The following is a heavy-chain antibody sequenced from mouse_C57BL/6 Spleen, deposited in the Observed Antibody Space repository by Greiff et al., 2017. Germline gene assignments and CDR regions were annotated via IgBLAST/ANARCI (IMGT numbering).Heavy chain of an antibody. CDR2: IDPSDSET. D-gene: IGHD2-4*01. Sequence: QVQLQQPGAELVRPGSSVKLSCKASGYTFTSYWMHWVKQRPIQGLEWIGNIDPSDSETHYNQKFKDKATLTVDKSSSTAYMQLSSLTSEDSAVYYCARSYYDYGGRLSLFAYWGQGTLVTVSA. J-gene: IGHJ3*01. CDR3: ARSYYDYGGRLSLFAY. V-gene: IGHV1-52*01. CDR1: GYTFTSYW.